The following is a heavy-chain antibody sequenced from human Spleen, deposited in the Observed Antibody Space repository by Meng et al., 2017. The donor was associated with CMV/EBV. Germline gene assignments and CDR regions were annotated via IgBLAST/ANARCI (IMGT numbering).Heavy chain of an antibody. CDR3: ARGIEDLDF. J-gene: IGHJ4*02. V-gene: IGHV1-2*02. CDR2: INPYSGVT. D-gene: IGHD3-16*02. CDR1: GYTFSDYY. Sequence: ASVKVSCKAYGYTFSDYYIHWVRQAPGQGLEWMGRINPYSGVTNYGQNFQGRVTMTRDKSISTVYMGLNRLTPDDTAVYYCARGIEDLDFWGQGTLVTVSS.